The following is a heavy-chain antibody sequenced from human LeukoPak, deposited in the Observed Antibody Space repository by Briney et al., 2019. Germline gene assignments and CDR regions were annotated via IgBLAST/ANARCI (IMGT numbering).Heavy chain of an antibody. J-gene: IGHJ3*02. D-gene: IGHD3-3*01. Sequence: ASVKVSCKVSGYTLTELSMHWVRQAPGKGLEWMGGFDPEDGETIYAQKFQGRVTMTEDTSTDTAYMELSSLRSEDTAVYYCATVRSGATRFGVDAFDIWGQGTMVTVSS. CDR2: FDPEDGET. CDR1: GYTLTELS. V-gene: IGHV1-24*01. CDR3: ATVRSGATRFGVDAFDI.